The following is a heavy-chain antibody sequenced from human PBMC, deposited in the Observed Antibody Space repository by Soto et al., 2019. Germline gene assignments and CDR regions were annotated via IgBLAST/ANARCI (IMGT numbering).Heavy chain of an antibody. Sequence: ASVKVSCKASGYTFTSYAMHWVRQAPGQRLEWMGWINAGNGNTKYSQKLQGRVTITRDTSASTAYMELSSLRSEDTAVYYCARESDSSGFYAFDIWGQGTMVTVSS. CDR3: ARESDSSGFYAFDI. J-gene: IGHJ3*02. CDR1: GYTFTSYA. V-gene: IGHV1-3*01. D-gene: IGHD6-19*01. CDR2: INAGNGNT.